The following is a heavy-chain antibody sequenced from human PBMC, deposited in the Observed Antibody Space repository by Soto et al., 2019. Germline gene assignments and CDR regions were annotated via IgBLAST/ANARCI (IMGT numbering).Heavy chain of an antibody. V-gene: IGHV3-23*01. Sequence: GGSLRLSCAASGFTFSRYAMSWVRQAPGKGLEWVSGISGSGGSTYYADSVKGRITISRDNSKNTLYLQMNSLRAEDTAVYFCAKDLTTALWESYRTFDYWGQGTLVTVSS. D-gene: IGHD3-16*02. CDR2: ISGSGGST. CDR1: GFTFSRYA. CDR3: AKDLTTALWESYRTFDY. J-gene: IGHJ4*02.